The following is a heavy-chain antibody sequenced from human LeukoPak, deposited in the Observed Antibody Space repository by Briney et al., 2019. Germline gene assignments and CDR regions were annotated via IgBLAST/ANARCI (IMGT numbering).Heavy chain of an antibody. CDR2: IYYNGGT. Sequence: PSETLSLTCSVSGGFFSSNSYYWGWIRQPPGKRLEWIGSIYYNGGTYYNPSFKSRVTMSVDTSKKQFSLKLSSVTAADTAMYYCARRMRDILMSGGWFDPWGQGTLVTVSS. V-gene: IGHV4-39*01. CDR3: ARRMRDILMSGGWFDP. D-gene: IGHD3-9*01. CDR1: GGFFSSNSYY. J-gene: IGHJ5*02.